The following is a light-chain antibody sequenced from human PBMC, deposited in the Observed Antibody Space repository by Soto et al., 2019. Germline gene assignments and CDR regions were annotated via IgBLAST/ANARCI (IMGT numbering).Light chain of an antibody. Sequence: IVMTQSPATLSLSPGERATLSGRARHSVSSYLAWYQQKPGQAPRLLIYDASNRATGIPARFSGSGSGTDFTLTISSLEPEDFAVYYCQQRSNWPPTFGPGTKVDIK. CDR3: QQRSNWPPT. CDR2: DAS. CDR1: HSVSSY. J-gene: IGKJ3*01. V-gene: IGKV3-11*01.